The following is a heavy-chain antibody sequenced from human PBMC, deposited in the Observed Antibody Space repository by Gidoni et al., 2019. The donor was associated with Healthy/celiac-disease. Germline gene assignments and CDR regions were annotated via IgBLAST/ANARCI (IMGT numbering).Heavy chain of an antibody. Sequence: EVQLLESGGGLVTPGGSLRLSCAASGFPFSSYSIAWVRQAPGKGLEWVSAISGSGGSTYYADSVKGRFTISRDNSKNTLYLQMNSLRAEDTAVYYCAAHCSSTSCSTALYYYYGMDVWGQGTTVTVSS. CDR1: GFPFSSYS. D-gene: IGHD2-2*01. J-gene: IGHJ6*02. CDR2: ISGSGGST. CDR3: AAHCSSTSCSTALYYYYGMDV. V-gene: IGHV3-23*01.